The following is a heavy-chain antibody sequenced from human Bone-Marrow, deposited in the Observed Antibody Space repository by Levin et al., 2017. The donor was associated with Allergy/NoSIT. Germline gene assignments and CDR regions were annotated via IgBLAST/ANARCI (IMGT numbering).Heavy chain of an antibody. J-gene: IGHJ3*01. D-gene: IGHD4-17*01. CDR1: GFTFSDHY. CDR3: ARVTTVTNADALDF. Sequence: SCAASGFTFSDHYMDWVRQAPGKGLEWVGRIRNKANSYTTEYAASVKGRLTISRDDSKNSLYLQINSLKTEDTAVYFCARVTTVTNADALDFWGQGTKVTVSS. V-gene: IGHV3-72*01. CDR2: IRNKANSYTT.